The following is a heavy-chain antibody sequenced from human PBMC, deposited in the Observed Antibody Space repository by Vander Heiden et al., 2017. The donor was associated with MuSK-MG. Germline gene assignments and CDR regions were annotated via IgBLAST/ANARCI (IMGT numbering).Heavy chain of an antibody. V-gene: IGHV1-18*01. CDR1: GYTFTSSG. D-gene: IGHD3-3*01. J-gene: IGHJ6*03. Sequence: VQLVQSGAEVNKPGASVKVSCTASGYTFTSSGISWVRPVPGQGLEWMGWISAYNGNTNYAQKLQGRVTMTTDTATSTAYMELRSLRSDDTAVYYCARAFSPYYDFWSGYYNGRDYYYYYYMDVWGKGTTVTVSS. CDR3: ARAFSPYYDFWSGYYNGRDYYYYYYMDV. CDR2: ISAYNGNT.